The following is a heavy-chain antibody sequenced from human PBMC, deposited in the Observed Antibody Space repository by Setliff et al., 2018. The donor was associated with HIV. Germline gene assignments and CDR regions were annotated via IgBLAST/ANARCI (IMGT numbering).Heavy chain of an antibody. J-gene: IGHJ2*01. CDR2: ITNTGAT. V-gene: IGHV4-61*02. CDR1: GDSISSGNYY. CDR3: SRGPPFDR. Sequence: SETLSLTCTVSGDSISSGNYYRTWIRQPAGKALEWIGRITNTGATEYNPSLKSLVTVSVDTSQNQFSLKLTSVTAADTATYFCSRGPPFDRWGRGTLVTVSS.